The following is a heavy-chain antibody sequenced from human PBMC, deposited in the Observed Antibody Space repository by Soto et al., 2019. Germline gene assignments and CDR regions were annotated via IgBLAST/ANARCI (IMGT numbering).Heavy chain of an antibody. J-gene: IGHJ6*02. CDR1: GFTFSSYS. V-gene: IGHV3-21*01. CDR2: ISSGSTYM. D-gene: IGHD3-3*01. CDR3: ARSYYDFWNGYSNPGYDMDV. Sequence: EVQLVESGGGQVKPGESLRLSCVAFGFTFSSYSMNWVRQAPGKGLEWVSSISSGSTYMYYAASVRGRFTISRDNAENSLFLQVNSLRAEDTAIYYCARSYYDFWNGYSNPGYDMDVWGQGTTVTVSS.